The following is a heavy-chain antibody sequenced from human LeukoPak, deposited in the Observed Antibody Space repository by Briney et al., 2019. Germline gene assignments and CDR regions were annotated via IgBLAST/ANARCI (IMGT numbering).Heavy chain of an antibody. CDR2: IRYDGSNK. CDR3: AKDRIAVDGYYYYYYMDV. Sequence: SGGSLRLSCAASGFTFSSYGMHWVRQAPGKGLEWVAFIRYDGSNKYDADSVKGRFTISRDNSKNTLYLQMNSLRAEDTAVYYCAKDRIAVDGYYYYYYMDVWGKGTTVTVSS. D-gene: IGHD6-19*01. V-gene: IGHV3-30*02. J-gene: IGHJ6*03. CDR1: GFTFSSYG.